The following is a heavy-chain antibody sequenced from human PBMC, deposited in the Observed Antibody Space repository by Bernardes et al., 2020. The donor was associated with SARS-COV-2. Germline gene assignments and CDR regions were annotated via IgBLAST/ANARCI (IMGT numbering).Heavy chain of an antibody. CDR2: ISAYNGVT. J-gene: IGHJ6*03. V-gene: IGHV1-18*01. CDR1: GYTFTSYG. CDR3: ARQLLEWSSRGNYYSHYYMDV. D-gene: IGHD3-3*01. Sequence: ASVKVSCKASGYTFTSYGIGWVRLAPGQGFEWMGWISAYNGVTNYAQKFQDRVTMTTDTSTTTAYLELRSLRFDDTAVYYCARQLLEWSSRGNYYSHYYMDVWGKGTTVTVSS.